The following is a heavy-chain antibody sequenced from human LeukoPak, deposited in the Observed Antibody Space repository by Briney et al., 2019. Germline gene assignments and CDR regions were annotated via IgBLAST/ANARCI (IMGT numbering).Heavy chain of an antibody. D-gene: IGHD4-23*01. CDR2: IYYSGST. J-gene: IGHJ4*02. Sequence: SETLSLTCTVSGGSISSYYWSWIRQPPGKGLEWIGYIYYSGSTNYNPSLKSRVTISVDTSKNLFSLKLSSVTAADTAVYYCARGLAVYGGNSGVYFDYWGQGTLVTVSS. V-gene: IGHV4-59*01. CDR1: GGSISSYY. CDR3: ARGLAVYGGNSGVYFDY.